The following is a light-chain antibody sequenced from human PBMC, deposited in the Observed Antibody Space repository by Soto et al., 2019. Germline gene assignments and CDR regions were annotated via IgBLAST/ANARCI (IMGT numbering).Light chain of an antibody. CDR2: DTS. V-gene: IGKV3-15*01. Sequence: EMVMTQSPATLSVSPGDRATLSCRASQSVSYKLAWYQQQPAQPPRLLIYDTSTRATGIPARFSGSGSGTEFTLTISSLQSEDFAVYYCQQYNNWPPITFGQGTRLEIK. CDR3: QQYNNWPPIT. J-gene: IGKJ5*01. CDR1: QSVSYK.